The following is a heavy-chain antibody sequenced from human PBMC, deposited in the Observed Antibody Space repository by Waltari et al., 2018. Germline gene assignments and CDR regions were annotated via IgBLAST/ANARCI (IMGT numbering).Heavy chain of an antibody. J-gene: IGHJ3*02. CDR1: GFTFSSYE. D-gene: IGHD3-22*01. V-gene: IGHV3-48*03. CDR2: ISSSGSTI. Sequence: EVQLVESGGGLVQPGGSLRLSCAASGFTFSSYEMNWVRQAPGKGLEWVSYISSSGSTIYYADSVKGRFNISRDNAKNSLYLQMNSLRAEDTAVYYCARVWPITMIVVVNDAFDIWGQGTMVTVSS. CDR3: ARVWPITMIVVVNDAFDI.